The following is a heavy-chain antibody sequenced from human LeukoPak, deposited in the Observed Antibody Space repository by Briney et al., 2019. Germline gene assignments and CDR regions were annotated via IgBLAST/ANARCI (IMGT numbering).Heavy chain of an antibody. V-gene: IGHV3-30*14. CDR1: GFTFSNYV. CDR3: ARGAYYYED. D-gene: IGHD3-22*01. Sequence: PGGSLRLSCASSGFTFSNYVLYWVRQAPGKGLEWVAGMSHDGSNIYYADPVKGRFTVSRDNSKNTLYLQMNSLRVEDTAVYYCARGAYYYEDWGQGTLVTVSS. CDR2: MSHDGSNI. J-gene: IGHJ4*02.